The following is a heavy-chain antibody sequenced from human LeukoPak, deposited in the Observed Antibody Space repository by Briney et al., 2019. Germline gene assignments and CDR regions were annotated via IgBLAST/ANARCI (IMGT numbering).Heavy chain of an antibody. CDR2: INHSGST. CDR3: ARRVPNTYCSSTSCYGPYYYGMDV. D-gene: IGHD2-2*01. Sequence: KPSETLSLTCAVYGGSFSGYYWSWIRQPPRKGLEWIGEINHSGSTNYNPSLKSRVTISVDTSKNQFSLKLSSVTAADTAVYYCARRVPNTYCSSTSCYGPYYYGMDVWGQGTTVTVSS. CDR1: GGSFSGYY. V-gene: IGHV4-34*01. J-gene: IGHJ6*02.